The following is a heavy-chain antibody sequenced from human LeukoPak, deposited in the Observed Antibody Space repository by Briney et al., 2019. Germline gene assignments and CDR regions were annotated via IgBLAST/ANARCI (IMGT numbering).Heavy chain of an antibody. D-gene: IGHD5-18*01. Sequence: SETLSLTCTVSGGSISSSSYYWGWIRQPPGKGLEWIGSIYYSGSTYYNPSLKSRVTISVDTSKNQFSLKLSSVTAADTAVYYCARDRGGYTYSHDYWGQGTLVTVSS. V-gene: IGHV4-39*07. J-gene: IGHJ4*02. CDR3: ARDRGGYTYSHDY. CDR2: IYYSGST. CDR1: GGSISSSSYY.